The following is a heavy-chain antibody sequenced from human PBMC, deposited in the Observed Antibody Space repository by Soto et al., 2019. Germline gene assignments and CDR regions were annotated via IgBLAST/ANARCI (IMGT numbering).Heavy chain of an antibody. Sequence: PGGSLRLSCAASGFTFSDYDMHWVRQTTGKSLEWVAAIHTAGDTYYPGSVKGRFTISREGVKNSLYLQMNSLRAGDTAVYFCARKPRTVAGPTDWYFDLWGRGTLVTVSS. V-gene: IGHV3-13*01. J-gene: IGHJ2*01. D-gene: IGHD6-19*01. CDR3: ARKPRTVAGPTDWYFDL. CDR1: GFTFSDYD. CDR2: IHTAGDT.